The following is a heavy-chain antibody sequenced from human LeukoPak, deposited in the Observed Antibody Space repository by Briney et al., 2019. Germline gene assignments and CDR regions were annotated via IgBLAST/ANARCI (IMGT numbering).Heavy chain of an antibody. CDR3: AKAGGNSGSRHDAFDI. J-gene: IGHJ3*02. Sequence: GGSLRLSCAASGFTFSSYAMSWVRQAPGKGLEWVSAISGSGGSTYYADSVKGRFTISRDNSKNTLYLQMNSLRAEDTAVYYCAKAGGNSGSRHDAFDIWGQGTMVTVSS. CDR2: ISGSGGST. D-gene: IGHD1-26*01. CDR1: GFTFSSYA. V-gene: IGHV3-23*01.